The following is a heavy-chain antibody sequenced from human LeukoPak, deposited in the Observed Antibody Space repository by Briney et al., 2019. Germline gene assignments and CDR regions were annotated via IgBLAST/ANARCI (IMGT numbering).Heavy chain of an antibody. V-gene: IGHV3-30*18. CDR1: GFTFSSYG. CDR3: AKASGSGSYYRFGPNFDY. D-gene: IGHD3-10*01. J-gene: IGHJ4*02. CDR2: ISYDGSNK. Sequence: GRSLRLSCAASGFTFSSYGMHWVRQAPGKGREWVAVISYDGSNKYYADSVKGRFTISRDNYKNTLYLQMNSLRAEDTAVYYCAKASGSGSYYRFGPNFDYWGQGTLVTVSS.